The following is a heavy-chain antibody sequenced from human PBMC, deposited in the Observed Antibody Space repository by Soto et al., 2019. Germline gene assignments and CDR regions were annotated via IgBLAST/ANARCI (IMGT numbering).Heavy chain of an antibody. CDR2: IYTSGST. CDR1: GVSILSYY. D-gene: IGHD1-26*01. CDR3: ARGAAIYSGSYFAAFDI. Sequence: PSDTLSLTWTVSGVSILSYYWIWLRQPAGKGLEWIGRIYTSGSTNYNPSLKSRVTMSVDTSKNQFSLKLSSVTAADTAVYYCARGAAIYSGSYFAAFDIWGQGTMVTVS. V-gene: IGHV4-4*07. J-gene: IGHJ3*02.